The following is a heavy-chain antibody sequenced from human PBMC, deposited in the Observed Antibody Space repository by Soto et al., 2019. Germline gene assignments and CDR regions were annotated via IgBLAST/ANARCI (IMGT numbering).Heavy chain of an antibody. V-gene: IGHV4-34*01. D-gene: IGHD6-19*01. J-gene: IGHJ4*02. CDR1: GGSFSGYY. Sequence: SETLSLTCAVYGGSFSGYYWSWIRQPPGKGLEWLGEINHSGITDYNPSLKSRITISIDTSKKQFSLRLNSVTAADTAVYYCAIGPRMWLAGGGYWGQGTQVTVSS. CDR3: AIGPRMWLAGGGY. CDR2: INHSGIT.